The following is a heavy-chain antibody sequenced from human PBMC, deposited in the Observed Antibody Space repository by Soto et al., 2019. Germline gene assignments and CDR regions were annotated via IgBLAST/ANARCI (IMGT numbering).Heavy chain of an antibody. J-gene: IGHJ1*01. CDR3: SKDLNTVTTAYFQH. D-gene: IGHD4-17*01. V-gene: IGHV3-21*01. CDR2: ISSSSSYI. Sequence: GGSLRLSCAASGFTFSSYSMNWVRQAPGKGLEWVSSISSSSSYIYYADSVKGRFTISRDNAKNSLYLQMNSLRAEDTAVYFCSKDLNTVTTAYFQHWGQGTLVTVSS. CDR1: GFTFSSYS.